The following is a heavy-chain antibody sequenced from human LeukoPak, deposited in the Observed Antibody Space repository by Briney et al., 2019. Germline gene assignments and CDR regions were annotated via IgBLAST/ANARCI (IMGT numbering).Heavy chain of an antibody. CDR3: ARGHFSLYSSSWYRSEGPFDY. D-gene: IGHD6-13*01. J-gene: IGHJ4*02. Sequence: PSETLSLTCAVYGGSFSGFYWSWIRQPPGKGLEWIGEINHIGTTNYHPSLKSRVTISVHTSKNQFSLKLSSVTAADTAVYYWARGHFSLYSSSWYRSEGPFDYWGQGTLVTVSS. V-gene: IGHV4-34*01. CDR2: INHIGTT. CDR1: GGSFSGFY.